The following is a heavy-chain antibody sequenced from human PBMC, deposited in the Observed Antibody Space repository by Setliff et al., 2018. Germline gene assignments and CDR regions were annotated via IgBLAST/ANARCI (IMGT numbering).Heavy chain of an antibody. V-gene: IGHV3-11*04. CDR2: ISSSGSTI. CDR3: ARDVDYSRPEYYYGMDV. CDR1: GFTFSDYY. D-gene: IGHD4-4*01. J-gene: IGHJ6*02. Sequence: GGSLRFSCAASGFTFSDYYMSWIRQAPGKGLEWVSYISSSGSTIYYADSVKGRFTISRDNAKNSLYLQMNSLRAEDTAVYYCARDVDYSRPEYYYGMDVWGQGTTVTVSS.